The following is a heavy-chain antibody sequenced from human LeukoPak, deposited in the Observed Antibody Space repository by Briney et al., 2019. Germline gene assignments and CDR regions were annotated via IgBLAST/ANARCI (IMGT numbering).Heavy chain of an antibody. D-gene: IGHD2-15*01. CDR2: IYTSGST. Sequence: SETLSLTCTVSGGSISSGSYYWSWIRRPAGKGLEWVGRIYTSGSTNYNPSLKSRVTISVDTSKNQCSLKLSSVTPADTAVYYCARAHLGYCRGGSCYPYYMDVWGKGTTVTVSS. CDR1: GGSISSGSYY. CDR3: ARAHLGYCRGGSCYPYYMDV. V-gene: IGHV4-61*02. J-gene: IGHJ6*03.